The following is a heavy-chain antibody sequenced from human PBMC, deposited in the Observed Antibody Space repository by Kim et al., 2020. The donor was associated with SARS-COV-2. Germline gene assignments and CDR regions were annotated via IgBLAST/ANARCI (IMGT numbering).Heavy chain of an antibody. CDR3: ARDAWGGSGRYYARRGAFDL. CDR2: ISSSSSYT. CDR1: GFTFSDYY. D-gene: IGHD3-10*01. J-gene: IGHJ3*01. V-gene: IGHV3-11*05. Sequence: GGSLRLSCAASGFTFSDYYMSWIRQAPGKGLEWVSYISSSSSYTNYADSVKGRFTISRDNSKNPLYLQMNSLRAEDTAVYYCARDAWGGSGRYYARRGAFDLWGQGNMVTVSS.